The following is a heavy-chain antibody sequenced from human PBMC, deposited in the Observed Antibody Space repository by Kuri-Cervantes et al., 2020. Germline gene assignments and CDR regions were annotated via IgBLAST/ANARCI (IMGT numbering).Heavy chain of an antibody. D-gene: IGHD6-19*01. CDR2: IGGGST. CDR3: ARGSGWLPDY. CDR1: GFTVSGHE. Sequence: ETLSLTCAGSGFTVSGHEMSWVRQAPGKGLEWVSSIGGGSTNYADSTKGRFTISRDNSKNTLHLHMNSLSAEDTAVFYCARGSGWLPDYWGQGTLVTVSS. J-gene: IGHJ4*02. V-gene: IGHV3-38-3*01.